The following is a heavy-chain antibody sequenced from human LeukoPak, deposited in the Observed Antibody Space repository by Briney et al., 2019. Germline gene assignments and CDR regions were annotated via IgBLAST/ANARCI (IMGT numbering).Heavy chain of an antibody. D-gene: IGHD3-10*01. J-gene: IGHJ3*02. V-gene: IGHV1-2*02. Sequence: ASVKVSCKASGYTFTGYYMHWVRQAPGQGLEWMGWIDPNSGGTNYAQKFQGRVTMTRDKSIRTAYMELSRLTSDDTAVYYCARNIWFGESADAFDIWGQGTMVTVSS. CDR3: ARNIWFGESADAFDI. CDR2: IDPNSGGT. CDR1: GYTFTGYY.